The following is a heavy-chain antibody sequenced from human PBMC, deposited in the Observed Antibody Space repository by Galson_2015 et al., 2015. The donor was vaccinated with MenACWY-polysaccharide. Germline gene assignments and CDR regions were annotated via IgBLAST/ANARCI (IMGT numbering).Heavy chain of an antibody. Sequence: SLRLSCAASGFTFSSHWMHWVRQAPGKGPVWLSRISGDGRSTDYAASVKGQFTISRDNARDTLYLQMNSLRADDMAVYYCARVGADSHNCGGCNMDVWGQGTTVTVSS. D-gene: IGHD2-21*01. CDR2: ISGDGRST. CDR3: ARVGADSHNCGGCNMDV. V-gene: IGHV3-74*01. J-gene: IGHJ6*02. CDR1: GFTFSSHW.